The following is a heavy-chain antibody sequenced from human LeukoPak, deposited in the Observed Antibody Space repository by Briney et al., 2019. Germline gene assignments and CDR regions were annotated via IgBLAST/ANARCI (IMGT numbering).Heavy chain of an antibody. V-gene: IGHV4-39*02. D-gene: IGHD1-26*01. J-gene: IGHJ6*02. CDR3: ARMRSTAYIMDV. CDR1: GGSISSGGYS. CDR2: VHFSGST. Sequence: TSGTLSLTCAVSGGSISSGGYSWSWIRQPPGRGLEWIGSVHFSGSTHYNPSLQSRVALFVDTSKNHFSLRLSSVTAADTALYYCARMRSTAYIMDVWGQGTTVTVSS.